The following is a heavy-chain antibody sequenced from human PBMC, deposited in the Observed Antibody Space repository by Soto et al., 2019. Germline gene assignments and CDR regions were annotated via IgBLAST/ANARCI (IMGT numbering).Heavy chain of an antibody. CDR3: AKIGPTYDFWSGYYDNWFDP. V-gene: IGHV3-23*01. D-gene: IGHD3-3*01. CDR2: ISGSGGST. Sequence: PGGSLRLSCAASGFTFSSYAMSWVRQAPGKGLEWVSAISGSGGSTYHADSVKGRFTISRDNSKNTLYLQMNSLRAEDTAVYYCAKIGPTYDFWSGYYDNWFDPWGQGTLVTVSS. CDR1: GFTFSSYA. J-gene: IGHJ5*02.